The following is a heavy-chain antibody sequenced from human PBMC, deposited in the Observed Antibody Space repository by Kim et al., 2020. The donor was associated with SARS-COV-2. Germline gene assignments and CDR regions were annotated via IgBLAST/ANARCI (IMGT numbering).Heavy chain of an antibody. CDR2: INPNSGGT. CDR1: GYTFTGYY. CDR3: ATEVVGATGAGFRDY. Sequence: ASVKVSCKASGYTFTGYYMHWVRQPPGQGLAWMGWINPNSGGTNYAQKFQGRVTMTRDTSISTAYMELSRLRSDDTAVYYCATEVVGATGAGFRDYWGQGTLVTVSS. V-gene: IGHV1-2*02. D-gene: IGHD1-26*01. J-gene: IGHJ4*02.